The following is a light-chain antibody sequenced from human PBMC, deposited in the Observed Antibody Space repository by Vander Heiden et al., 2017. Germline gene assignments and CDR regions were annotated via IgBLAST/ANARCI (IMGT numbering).Light chain of an antibody. V-gene: IGKV4-1*01. Sequence: DIVLTPSPASLAVSLGERATINCKSSQSVLHSSNNKNYLAWYQQKPGQPPKLLIYWASTRESGVPDRFSGSGSGTDFTLAISSLQAEDVAVYYCQQYYTTPHTFGQGTKLEIK. CDR3: QQYYTTPHT. CDR1: QSVLHSSNNKNY. J-gene: IGKJ2*01. CDR2: WAS.